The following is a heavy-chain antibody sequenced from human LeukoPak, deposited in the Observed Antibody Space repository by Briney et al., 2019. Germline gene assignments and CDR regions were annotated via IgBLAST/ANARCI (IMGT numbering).Heavy chain of an antibody. V-gene: IGHV1-3*01. CDR2: INAGNGNT. CDR3: ARVKTMVRGVIPFDY. D-gene: IGHD3-10*01. J-gene: IGHJ4*02. CDR1: GYTFTSYA. Sequence: ASVKVSCKASGYTFTSYAMHWVRQAPGQRLEWMGWINAGNGNTKYSQKFQGRVTITRDTSASTAYMELSSLRSEDTAVYYCARVKTMVRGVIPFDYWGQGTLVTVSS.